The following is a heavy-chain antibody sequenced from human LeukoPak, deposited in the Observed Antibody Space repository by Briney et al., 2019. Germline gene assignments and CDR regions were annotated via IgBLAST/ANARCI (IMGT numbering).Heavy chain of an antibody. V-gene: IGHV1-8*01. CDR3: ASGSGITIADAFDI. J-gene: IGHJ3*02. CDR2: MNPNSGNT. Sequence: ASVKVSCKASGYTFTSYDINWVLQATGQGLEWMGWMNPNSGNTGYAQKFQGRVTMTRNTSISTAYMELSSLRSEDTAVYYCASGSGITIADAFDIWGQGTMVTVSS. CDR1: GYTFTSYD. D-gene: IGHD1-26*01.